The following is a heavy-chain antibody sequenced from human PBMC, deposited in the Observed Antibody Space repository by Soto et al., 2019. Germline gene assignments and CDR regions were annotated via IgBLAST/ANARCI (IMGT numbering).Heavy chain of an antibody. CDR1: GSTFRSYG. J-gene: IGHJ4*02. CDR2: MSYDGSNE. V-gene: IGHV3-30-3*01. Sequence: GGSLRLSCAPSGSTFRSYGMHWVRQAPGKGLEWVAFMSYDGSNEYYADSVKGRFTISRDNSKNTLYLQMNSLRVEDTAVYFCGRRAYSGNTGYYPIDSWGQGSLVTVSS. CDR3: GRRAYSGNTGYYPIDS. D-gene: IGHD3-9*01.